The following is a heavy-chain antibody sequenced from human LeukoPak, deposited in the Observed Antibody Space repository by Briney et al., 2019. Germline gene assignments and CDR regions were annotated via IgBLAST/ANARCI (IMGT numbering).Heavy chain of an antibody. CDR1: GDSVSSGKYY. V-gene: IGHV4-31*03. D-gene: IGHD3-3*02. J-gene: IGHJ4*02. Sequence: KPSQTLSLTCTVSGDSVSSGKYYWSWIRQRPGEGLEWTGYIYASGTTYYNPSLKSRVTISIYTSKNHFSLNLNAVTVADTAVYYCARCPIFNQMIYWGQGTLVTVSS. CDR2: IYASGTT. CDR3: ARCPIFNQMIY.